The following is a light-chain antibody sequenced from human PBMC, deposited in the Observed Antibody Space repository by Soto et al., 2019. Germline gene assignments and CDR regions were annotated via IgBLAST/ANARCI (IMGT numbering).Light chain of an antibody. Sequence: EIVLTQSPGTLSLSPGESGTLSCRASQSLSSGFLAWYQQRPGQAPRLLIYAASNRATGIPDRFSGTGSGTDFTLTISRLEPEDFAVYYCQQFASLPRTFGQGTKVEIK. J-gene: IGKJ1*01. CDR1: QSLSSGF. V-gene: IGKV3-20*01. CDR3: QQFASLPRT. CDR2: AAS.